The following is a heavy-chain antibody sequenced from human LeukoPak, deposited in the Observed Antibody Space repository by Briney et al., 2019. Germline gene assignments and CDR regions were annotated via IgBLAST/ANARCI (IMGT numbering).Heavy chain of an antibody. Sequence: ASVKVSCKVSGYTLTELSMHWVRQAPGKGLEWMGGFDPEGGETIYAQKFQGRVTTTEDTSTDTAYMELSSLRSEDTAVYYCARLMTTYYYFDYWGQGTLVTVSS. D-gene: IGHD4-11*01. CDR1: GYTLTELS. J-gene: IGHJ4*02. CDR3: ARLMTTYYYFDY. CDR2: FDPEGGET. V-gene: IGHV1-24*01.